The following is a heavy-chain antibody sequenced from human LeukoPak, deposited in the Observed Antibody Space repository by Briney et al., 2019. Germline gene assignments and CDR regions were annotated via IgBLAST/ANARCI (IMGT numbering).Heavy chain of an antibody. J-gene: IGHJ4*02. CDR2: IYSGGNT. V-gene: IGHV3-53*01. D-gene: IGHD7-27*01. CDR3: ARKSRLGYYFDY. CDR1: GFTVSSNY. Sequence: PGGSLRLSCAASGFTVSSNYMSWVRQAPGKGLERVSVIYSGGNTYYADSVKGRFTISRDNSKNTLYLQMITLRAEGTAVYYCARKSRLGYYFDYWGQGTLVTVSS.